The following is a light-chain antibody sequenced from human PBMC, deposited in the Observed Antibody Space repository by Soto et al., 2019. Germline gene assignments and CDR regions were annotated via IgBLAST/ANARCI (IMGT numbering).Light chain of an antibody. V-gene: IGKV1-39*01. J-gene: IGKJ5*01. CDR2: AAS. Sequence: DIQMTQSPSSLSASVGARVTITCRASQSISSYLNWYQQKPGKAPKLLIYAASSLQSGVPARSSGSGPVTDFKLTISTLQPECWANYYGPQSYRTPLITFGQGTLLEIK. CDR1: QSISSY. CDR3: PQSYRTPLIT.